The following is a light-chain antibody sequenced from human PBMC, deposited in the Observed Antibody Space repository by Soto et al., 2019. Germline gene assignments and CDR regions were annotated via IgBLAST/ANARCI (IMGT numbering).Light chain of an antibody. Sequence: DIQMTQSPSSLSASIGDRANITCRASQSFDNYANWYQQKPGKAPKVLIYAASSLQSGVPSRFSGTGSGTDFTLTISSLQPEDFATYYCQQSYSTPRTFGPGTKVDLK. CDR1: QSFDNY. CDR2: AAS. V-gene: IGKV1-39*01. J-gene: IGKJ3*01. CDR3: QQSYSTPRT.